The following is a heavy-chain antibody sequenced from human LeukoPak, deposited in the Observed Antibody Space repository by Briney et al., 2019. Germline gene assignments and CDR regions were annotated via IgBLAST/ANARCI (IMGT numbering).Heavy chain of an antibody. CDR3: ARGPKYYYYYYMDV. CDR1: GDSVSTSSAG. V-gene: IGHV6-1*01. Sequence: SQTLSLTCAISGDSVSTSSAGWNWIRQSPSRGLEWLGRTYYRSKWYNDYAVSVKSRITINPDTSKNQFSLQLNSVTPEDTAVYYCARGPKYYYYYYMDVWGKGTTVTISS. CDR2: TYYRSKWYN. J-gene: IGHJ6*03.